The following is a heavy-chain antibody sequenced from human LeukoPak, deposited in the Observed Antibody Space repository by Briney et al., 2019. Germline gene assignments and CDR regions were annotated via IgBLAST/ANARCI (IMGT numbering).Heavy chain of an antibody. J-gene: IGHJ4*02. CDR3: ARFIRHQLPTSDY. Sequence: ASLKVSCQPSLYLLTNYIINWVRPATRHGLGRVGWMNPETSGTQPAQKFQGRLTMTMDASAGTAYMELSSLTSDDTAVYYCARFIRHQLPTSDYWGQGTLVTVSS. CDR2: MNPETSGT. D-gene: IGHD2-21*01. V-gene: IGHV1-8*01. CDR1: LYLLTNYI.